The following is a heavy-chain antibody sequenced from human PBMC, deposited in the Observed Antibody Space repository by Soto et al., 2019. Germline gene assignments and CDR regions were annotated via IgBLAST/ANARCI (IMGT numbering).Heavy chain of an antibody. D-gene: IGHD7-27*01. CDR3: ASGTGELGY. J-gene: IGHJ4*02. CDR1: GGSVSSGSYY. Sequence: QVQLQESGPGLVKPSETLSLTCTVSGGSVSSGSYYWSWIRQPPGKGLEWIGYIYYSGSTNYNPSLKSRVTISVDTSKNQFSLKLSSVPSEDTAVYYCASGTGELGYWGQGTLVTVSS. CDR2: IYYSGST. V-gene: IGHV4-61*01.